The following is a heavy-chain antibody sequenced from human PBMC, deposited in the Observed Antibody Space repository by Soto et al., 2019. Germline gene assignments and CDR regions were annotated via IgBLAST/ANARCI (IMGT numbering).Heavy chain of an antibody. V-gene: IGHV4-4*09. CDR3: ARLGGYYQSLDS. CDR1: GGSISSYY. J-gene: IGHJ5*01. D-gene: IGHD3-22*01. Sequence: SETLSLTCTVSGGSISSYYWSWIRQPPGKGLEWVGHIYNGGSTNYNPSLKSRITISLETSKSQISLRLSSVTAADTAVYYCARLGGYYQSLDSWGPGTLVTVAS. CDR2: IYNGGST.